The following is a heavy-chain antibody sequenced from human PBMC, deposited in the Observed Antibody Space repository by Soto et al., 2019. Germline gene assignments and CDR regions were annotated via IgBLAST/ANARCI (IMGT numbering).Heavy chain of an antibody. CDR3: VRRHVSATGIDWFDP. D-gene: IGHD6-13*01. V-gene: IGHV1-3*01. Sequence: ASVKVSCKASGYTFTSYGIHWVRQAPGQRLEWMGWINAANGDTKYSPKFHGRVTITRHTSASTAYMELSSLRSEDTAVYYCVRRHVSATGIDWFDPWGQGTLVTVSS. CDR2: INAANGDT. J-gene: IGHJ5*02. CDR1: GYTFTSYG.